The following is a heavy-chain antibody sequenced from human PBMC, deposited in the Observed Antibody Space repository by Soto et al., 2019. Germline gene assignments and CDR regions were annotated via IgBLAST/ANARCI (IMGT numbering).Heavy chain of an antibody. Sequence: QVQLVESGGGVVQPGRSLRLSCAASGFTFSSYAMHWVRQAPGKGLEWVAVISYDGSNKYYADSVKGRFTISRDNSKNRLYLQMNSLRAEDTAVYCCARIRWGGADYWGQGTQVTVSS. CDR3: ARIRWGGADY. J-gene: IGHJ4*02. CDR1: GFTFSSYA. CDR2: ISYDGSNK. D-gene: IGHD2-21*01. V-gene: IGHV3-30-3*01.